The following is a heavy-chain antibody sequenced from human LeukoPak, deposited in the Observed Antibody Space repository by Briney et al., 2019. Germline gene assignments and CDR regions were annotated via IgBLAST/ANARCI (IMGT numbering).Heavy chain of an antibody. CDR2: IDNDGSST. V-gene: IGHV3-74*01. J-gene: IGHJ5*01. CDR1: GLTFSGYW. Sequence: PGGSLRLSCAASGLTFSGYWVRWVRQAPGKGLVWVSRIDNDGSSTIYADSVKGRFTISRDNAKNTVHLQMNSLRVEDTAVYYCARDVPPNWFDSWGQGILVTVSS. CDR3: ARDVPPNWFDS.